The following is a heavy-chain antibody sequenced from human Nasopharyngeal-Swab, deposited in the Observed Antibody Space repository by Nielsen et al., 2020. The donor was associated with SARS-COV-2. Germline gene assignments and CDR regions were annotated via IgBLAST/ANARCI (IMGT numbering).Heavy chain of an antibody. V-gene: IGHV3-23*01. CDR3: AKAPAAYYDILIGYYYYGMDV. D-gene: IGHD3-9*01. J-gene: IGHJ6*02. Sequence: GESLKISCAASGFTLSSYAMSWVRQAPGKGLEWVSAISGSGGSTYYADSVKGRFTISRDNSKNTLYLQMNSLRAEDTAVYYCAKAPAAYYDILIGYYYYGMDVWGQGTTVTVSS. CDR1: GFTLSSYA. CDR2: ISGSGGST.